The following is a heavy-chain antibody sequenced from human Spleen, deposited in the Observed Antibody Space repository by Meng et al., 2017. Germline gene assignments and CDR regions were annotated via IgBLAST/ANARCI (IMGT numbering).Heavy chain of an antibody. V-gene: IGHV1-69*06. D-gene: IGHD3-9*01. CDR3: ARDLGYDILTGYYSSDPYYYYGMDV. CDR1: GGTFSSYA. J-gene: IGHJ6*02. Sequence: SVKVSCKASGGTFSSYAISWVRQAPGQGLEWMGGIIPIFGTANYAQKFQGRVTITADKSTSTAYMELSSLRSEDTAVYYCARDLGYDILTGYYSSDPYYYYGMDVWGQGTTVTVSS. CDR2: IIPIFGTA.